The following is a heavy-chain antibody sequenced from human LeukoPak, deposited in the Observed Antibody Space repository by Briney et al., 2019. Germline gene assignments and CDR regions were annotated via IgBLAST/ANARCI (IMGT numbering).Heavy chain of an antibody. J-gene: IGHJ6*02. D-gene: IGHD1-26*01. CDR3: ARGVVGATNYYYYYGMDV. V-gene: IGHV3-74*01. CDR1: GFTFSSYW. CDR2: INTDGSST. Sequence: GGSLRLSCAASGFTFSSYWMHWVRQAPGKGLVWVSRINTDGSSTSYADSVKGRFTISRDNSKNTLYLQMNSLRAEDTAVYYCARGVVGATNYYYYYGMDVWGQGTTVIVSS.